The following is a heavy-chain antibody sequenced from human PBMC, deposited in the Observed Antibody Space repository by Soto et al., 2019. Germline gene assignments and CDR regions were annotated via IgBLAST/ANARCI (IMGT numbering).Heavy chain of an antibody. CDR3: ARAPSEWVVPDYYYGMDV. V-gene: IGHV5-51*01. CDR2: IYPGDSDT. J-gene: IGHJ6*02. CDR1: GYSFTSYW. Sequence: GESLKISCKGSGYSFTSYWIGWVRQMPGKGLEWMGIIYPGDSDTRYSPSFQGQVTISADKSISTAYLQWSSLKASDTAMYYCARAPSEWVVPDYYYGMDVWVQGTTVTVSS. D-gene: IGHD6-19*01.